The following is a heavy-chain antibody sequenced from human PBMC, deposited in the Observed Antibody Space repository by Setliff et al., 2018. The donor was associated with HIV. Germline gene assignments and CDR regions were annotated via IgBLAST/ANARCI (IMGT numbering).Heavy chain of an antibody. D-gene: IGHD3-10*01. J-gene: IGHJ5*02. Sequence: PSETLSLTCTVSGGSISSSSYYWGWIRQPPGKGLEWIGSIYYSGSTYYNPSIKSRVTISVDTSKNQFSLKLSSVTAADTAVYYCARHGLLWFGAGYNWFDPWGQGTLVTVSS. CDR2: IYYSGST. V-gene: IGHV4-39*01. CDR1: GGSISSSSYY. CDR3: ARHGLLWFGAGYNWFDP.